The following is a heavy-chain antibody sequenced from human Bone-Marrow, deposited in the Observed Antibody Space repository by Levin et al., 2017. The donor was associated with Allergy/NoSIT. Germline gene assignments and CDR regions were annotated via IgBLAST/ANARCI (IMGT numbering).Heavy chain of an antibody. CDR1: GFTFSSYW. CDR3: ARVSSWWELPLYFDY. V-gene: IGHV3-7*01. Sequence: ETLSLTCAASGFTFSSYWMSWVRQAPGKGLEWVANIKQDGSEKYYVDSVKGRFTISRDNAKNSLYLQMNSLRAEDTAVYYCARVSSWWELPLYFDYWGQGTLVTVSS. CDR2: IKQDGSEK. J-gene: IGHJ4*02. D-gene: IGHD1-26*01.